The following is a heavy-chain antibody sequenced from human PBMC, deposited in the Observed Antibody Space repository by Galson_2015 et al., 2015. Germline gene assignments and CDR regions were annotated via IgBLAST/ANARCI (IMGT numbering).Heavy chain of an antibody. Sequence: SVKVSCKASGYTSTSYAMNWVRQAPGQGLEWMGWINTNTGNPTYAQGFTGRFVFPLDTSVSTAYLQISSLKAEDTAMYYCARATDARSYYGIDVWDKGTTVTVSS. CDR1: GYTSTSYA. V-gene: IGHV7-4-1*02. CDR2: INTNTGNP. J-gene: IGHJ6*04. CDR3: ARATDARSYYGIDV.